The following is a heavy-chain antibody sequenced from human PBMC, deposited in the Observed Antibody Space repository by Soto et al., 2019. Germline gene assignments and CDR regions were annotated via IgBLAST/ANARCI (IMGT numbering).Heavy chain of an antibody. Sequence: GGSLRLSCLASGFSFNSFNMNWIRRAPGRGLEWVASISVSGDNIYYGDSVQGRFTISRDNSKRSVLLDLSSLRVEDPAVYYCARDLALIQSLFDYWGQGTLVTVSS. V-gene: IGHV3-21*01. D-gene: IGHD3-16*01. CDR2: ISVSGDNI. CDR1: GFSFNSFN. J-gene: IGHJ4*02. CDR3: ARDLALIQSLFDY.